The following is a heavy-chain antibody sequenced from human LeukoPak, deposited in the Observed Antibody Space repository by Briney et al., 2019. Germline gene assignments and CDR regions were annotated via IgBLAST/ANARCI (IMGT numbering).Heavy chain of an antibody. CDR2: IYTSGST. CDR3: ARDGGYSGSYSDY. J-gene: IGHJ4*02. D-gene: IGHD1-26*01. V-gene: IGHV4-4*07. Sequence: PSETLSLTCTVSGGSISSYYWSWIRQPAGKGLEWIGRIYTSGSTNYNPSLKNRVTMSLDTSKSQFSLKLSSVTAADTAVYYCARDGGYSGSYSDYWGQGTLVTVSS. CDR1: GGSISSYY.